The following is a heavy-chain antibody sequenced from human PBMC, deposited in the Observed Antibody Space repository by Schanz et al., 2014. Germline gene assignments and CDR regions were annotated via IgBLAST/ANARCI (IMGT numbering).Heavy chain of an antibody. CDR2: ISYDGRHK. V-gene: IGHV3-33*05. CDR3: ARDKGGYYPFDY. J-gene: IGHJ4*02. CDR1: GFTFSSYG. D-gene: IGHD3-3*01. Sequence: LVESGGGVVQPGRSLRLSCAASGFTFSSYGMHWVRQVPGKGLEWVAIISYDGRHKNYADSVKGRFTISRDNAKNSLYLQMNSLTADDTAVYYCARDKGGYYPFDYWGRGTLVTVSS.